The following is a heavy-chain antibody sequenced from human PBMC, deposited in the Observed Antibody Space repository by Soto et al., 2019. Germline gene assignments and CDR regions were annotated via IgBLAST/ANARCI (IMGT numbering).Heavy chain of an antibody. D-gene: IGHD4-17*01. CDR2: LGPHENGL. J-gene: IGHJ4*02. V-gene: IGHV3-74*01. CDR3: TRETCGDRDS. CDR1: GFTFSGDW. Sequence: EVQLVESGGGLVQPGGSLRLSCTDSGFTFSGDWMHWVRQAPGKGLVWVSRLGPHENGLNYADSVKGRFTIARDNAKNTLYLQMNKLRVEDTAVYFCTRETCGDRDSWGQGTLVTVSS.